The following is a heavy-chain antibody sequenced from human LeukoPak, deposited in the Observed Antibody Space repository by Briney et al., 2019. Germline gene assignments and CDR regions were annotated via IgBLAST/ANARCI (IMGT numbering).Heavy chain of an antibody. Sequence: GGSLRLSCATSGFTVSSNYMNWVRQAPGKGLEWVSVIYSGGGTYYAGSVKGRFTISRDDSKNTLYLQMNSLRAEDTAVYYCARSLITIFGVVIGYYYYGMDVWGQGTTVTVSS. CDR3: ARSLITIFGVVIGYYYYGMDV. CDR1: GFTVSSNY. D-gene: IGHD3-3*01. CDR2: IYSGGGT. J-gene: IGHJ6*02. V-gene: IGHV3-53*01.